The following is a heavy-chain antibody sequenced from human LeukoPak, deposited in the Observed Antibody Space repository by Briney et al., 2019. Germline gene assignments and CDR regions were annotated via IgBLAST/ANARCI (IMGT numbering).Heavy chain of an antibody. Sequence: ASVKVSCKASGYTFTRYDINWVRQATGQGLEWMGWMNTKSGNTGHAQKFQGRVTITRDTSISTVYMELSSLRSEDTAVYYCARGRFGESKAYYYGMDVWGQGTTVTVSS. D-gene: IGHD3-10*01. CDR3: ARGRFGESKAYYYGMDV. J-gene: IGHJ6*02. CDR2: MNTKSGNT. CDR1: GYTFTRYD. V-gene: IGHV1-8*03.